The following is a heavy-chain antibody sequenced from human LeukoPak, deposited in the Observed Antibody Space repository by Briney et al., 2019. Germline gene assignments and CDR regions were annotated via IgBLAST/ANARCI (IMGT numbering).Heavy chain of an antibody. D-gene: IGHD6-19*01. V-gene: IGHV3-33*08. CDR2: IWYDGSNK. Sequence: GGSLRLSCAASGFTFSNAWMSWVRQAPGKGLEWVAVIWYDGSNKYYADSVKGRFTISRDNSKNTLYLQMNSLRAEDTAVYYCARDGLSSGWLQDYWGQGTLVTVSS. CDR3: ARDGLSSGWLQDY. J-gene: IGHJ4*02. CDR1: GFTFSNAW.